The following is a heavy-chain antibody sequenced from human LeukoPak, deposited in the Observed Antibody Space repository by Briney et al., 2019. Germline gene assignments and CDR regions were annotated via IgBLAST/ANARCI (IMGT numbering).Heavy chain of an antibody. J-gene: IGHJ3*01. CDR2: IRPDDSDT. D-gene: IGHD4-11*01. V-gene: IGHV5-51*01. CDR1: GHTFANVW. CDR3: ARRLPRSLAWDAFDL. Sequence: GESLEISCKASGHTFANVWIGWVRQMPGKGLEYMGVIRPDDSDTKYSPSVRVQVTISADKSIDIAYLQWNRLRASDSAIYYCARRLPRSLAWDAFDLWGQGTMVTVSS.